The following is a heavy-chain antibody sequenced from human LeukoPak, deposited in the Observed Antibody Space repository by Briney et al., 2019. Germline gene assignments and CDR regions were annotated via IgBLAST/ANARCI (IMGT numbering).Heavy chain of an antibody. V-gene: IGHV3-23*01. CDR1: GFTFSSYA. D-gene: IGHD6-13*01. CDR3: AKDSPYSSSWWFYFDY. J-gene: IGHJ4*02. Sequence: GGPMRLSCAASGFTFSSYAMSWARQAPGKGLEWVSAISGSGGSTYYADSVKGRFTISRDNSKNTLYLQMNSLRAEDTAVYYCAKDSPYSSSWWFYFDYWGQGTLVTVSS. CDR2: ISGSGGST.